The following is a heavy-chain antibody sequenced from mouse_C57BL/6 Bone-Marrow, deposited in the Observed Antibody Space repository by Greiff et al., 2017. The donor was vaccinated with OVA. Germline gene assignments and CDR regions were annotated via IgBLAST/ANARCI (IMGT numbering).Heavy chain of an antibody. Sequence: EVQLQQSGPGLVKPSQSLSLTCSVTGYSITSGYYWNWIRQFPGNKLEWMGYISYDGSNNYNPSLKNRISITRDTSKNQFFLKLNSVTTEDTATYYCARGGYYYGSPYGVAYWGQGTLVTVSA. J-gene: IGHJ3*01. D-gene: IGHD1-1*01. CDR1: GYSITSGYY. CDR3: ARGGYYYGSPYGVAY. CDR2: ISYDGSN. V-gene: IGHV3-6*01.